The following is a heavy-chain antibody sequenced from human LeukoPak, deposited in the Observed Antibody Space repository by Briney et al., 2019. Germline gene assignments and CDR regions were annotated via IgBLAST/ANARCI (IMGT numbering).Heavy chain of an antibody. J-gene: IGHJ3*02. CDR2: MNPNSGNT. D-gene: IGHD3-22*01. CDR3: ARGTYYYDSSGYQDAFDI. CDR1: GGTFSSYA. V-gene: IGHV1-8*02. Sequence: ASVKVSCKASGGTFSSYAISWVRQAPGQGLEWMGWMNPNSGNTGYAQKFQGRVTMTRDTSISTAYMELSRLRSDDTAVYYCARGTYYYDSSGYQDAFDIWGQGTMVTVSS.